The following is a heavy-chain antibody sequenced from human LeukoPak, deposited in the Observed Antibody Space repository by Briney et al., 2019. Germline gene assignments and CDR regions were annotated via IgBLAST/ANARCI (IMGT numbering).Heavy chain of an antibody. CDR3: ARGRYCSGGSCYYFDY. Sequence: GGSLRLSCAASGFTFSSFWMRWVRQAPGKGPEWVANIKQDGSEKYYVDSVKGRFTTSRDNAKNSLYLQMNSLRAEDTAVYYCARGRYCSGGSCYYFDYWGQGTLVTVSS. CDR2: IKQDGSEK. J-gene: IGHJ4*02. D-gene: IGHD2-15*01. CDR1: GFTFSSFW. V-gene: IGHV3-7*04.